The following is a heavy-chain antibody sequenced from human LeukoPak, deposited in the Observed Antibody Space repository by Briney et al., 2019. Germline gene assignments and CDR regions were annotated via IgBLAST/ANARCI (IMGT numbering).Heavy chain of an antibody. Sequence: GGSLRLSCAASGFNFSAFPMTWVRQAPGKGLEWVSAISAVGDNTFYADSVKGRFTIPRDNSKNALHLQINSLRPEDTGVYYCAKDRGYWGQGTLVTVSS. CDR3: AKDRGY. CDR2: ISAVGDNT. V-gene: IGHV3-23*01. J-gene: IGHJ4*02. CDR1: GFNFSAFP.